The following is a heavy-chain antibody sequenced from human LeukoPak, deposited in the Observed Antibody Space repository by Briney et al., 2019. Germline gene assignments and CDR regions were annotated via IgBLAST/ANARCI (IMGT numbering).Heavy chain of an antibody. J-gene: IGHJ4*02. D-gene: IGHD3-10*01. CDR1: GGSISSHY. V-gene: IGHV4-59*11. CDR3: ARFLVRGAPKGFDY. Sequence: SETLSLTCTVSGGSISSHYWSWIRQPPGKGLEWIGYIYYSGSTNYNPSLKSRVTISVDTSKNQFSLKLSSVTAADTAVYYCARFLVRGAPKGFDYWGQGTLVTVSS. CDR2: IYYSGST.